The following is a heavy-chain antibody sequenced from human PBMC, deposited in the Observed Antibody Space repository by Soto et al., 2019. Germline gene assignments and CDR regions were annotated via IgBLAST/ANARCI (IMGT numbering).Heavy chain of an antibody. CDR3: ASDPPATRHGMDV. CDR1: GFTVSSNY. V-gene: IGHV3-53*02. J-gene: IGHJ6*02. CDR2: IYSGGST. Sequence: EVQLVETGGGLIQPGGSLRLSCAASGFTVSSNYMSWVRQAPGKGLEWVSVIYSGGSTYYADSVRGRFTISRDNSKNTLYLQMKSLRDEDTAVYYCASDPPATRHGMDVWGQGNTVTVSS.